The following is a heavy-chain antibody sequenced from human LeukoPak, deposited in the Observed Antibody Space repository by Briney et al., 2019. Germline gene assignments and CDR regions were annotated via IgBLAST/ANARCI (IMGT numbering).Heavy chain of an antibody. D-gene: IGHD2-8*01. CDR1: GYTFTGYY. CDR2: INPNSGGT. V-gene: IGHV1-2*02. CDR3: ARDIVLMVYAPRDAFDI. J-gene: IGHJ3*02. Sequence: ASVKVSCKASGYTFTGYYMHWVRQAPGQGLEWMGWINPNSGGTNYAQKFQGRVTMTTDTSTSTAYMELRSLRSDDTAVYYCARDIVLMVYAPRDAFDIWGQGTMVTVSS.